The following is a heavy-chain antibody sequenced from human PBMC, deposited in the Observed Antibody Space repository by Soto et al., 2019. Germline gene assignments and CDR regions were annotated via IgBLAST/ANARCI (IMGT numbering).Heavy chain of an antibody. D-gene: IGHD5-18*01. V-gene: IGHV5-51*01. Sequence: PGESLKISCKGSGYSFTSYWIGWVRQMPGKGLEWMGIIYPGDSDTRYSPSFQGQVTISADKSISTAYLQWSSLKASDTAMYYCARAVCYGFHHYYYDVMDVWGRGTTVTVSS. CDR1: GYSFTSYW. CDR2: IYPGDSDT. J-gene: IGHJ6*02. CDR3: ARAVCYGFHHYYYDVMDV.